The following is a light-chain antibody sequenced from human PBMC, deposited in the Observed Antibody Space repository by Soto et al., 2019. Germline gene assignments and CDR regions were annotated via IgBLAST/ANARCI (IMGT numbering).Light chain of an antibody. CDR2: KSN. Sequence: QSVLTHPPSGSGTPGERGPITCSGSSSNFASNSVYWYQQVPGTAPKLLIYKSNQRPSGVPDRFSGSKSGTSASLAISGLRSEDEADYYCVAWDDNLSCVLFGGGTKVTVL. CDR3: VAWDDNLSCVL. CDR1: SSNFASNS. V-gene: IGLV1-47*01. J-gene: IGLJ2*01.